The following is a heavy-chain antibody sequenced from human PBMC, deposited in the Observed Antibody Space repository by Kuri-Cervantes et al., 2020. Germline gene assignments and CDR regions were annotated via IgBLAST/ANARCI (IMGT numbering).Heavy chain of an antibody. V-gene: IGHV4-31*03. J-gene: IGHJ5*02. CDR2: IYYSGST. Sequence: SETLSLTCTVSGGSISSGGYYWSWVRQHPGKGLEWIGYIYYSGSTYYNPSLKSRVTISVDTSKNQFSLKLSSVTAADTAVYYCARRVLKRITMVRNTNWFDPWGQGTLVTVSS. CDR3: ARRVLKRITMVRNTNWFDP. CDR1: GGSISSGGYY. D-gene: IGHD3-10*01.